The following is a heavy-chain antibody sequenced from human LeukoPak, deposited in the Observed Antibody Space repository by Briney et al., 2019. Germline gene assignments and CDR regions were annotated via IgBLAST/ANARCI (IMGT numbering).Heavy chain of an antibody. J-gene: IGHJ4*02. CDR3: ARASFPYYFDY. V-gene: IGHV3-53*01. CDR2: IYSGGST. CDR1: GFSVSSKY. D-gene: IGHD2/OR15-2a*01. Sequence: GGSLRLSCAASGFSVSSKYMSWVRQAPGKGLEWVSVIYSGGSTYYADSVKDRFTISRDNSKNTLYIQMNSLRAEDTAVYYCARASFPYYFDYWGQGTLVTASS.